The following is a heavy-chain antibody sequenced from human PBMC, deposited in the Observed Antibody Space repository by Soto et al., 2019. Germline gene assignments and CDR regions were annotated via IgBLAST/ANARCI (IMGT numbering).Heavy chain of an antibody. D-gene: IGHD4-17*01. V-gene: IGHV4-59*01. CDR3: ARDRYGDPGGYAFDI. CDR2: IYYSGST. J-gene: IGHJ3*02. CDR1: GGSISSYY. Sequence: QVQLQESGPGLVKPSETLSLTCTVSGGSISSYYWSWIRQPPGKGLEWIGYIYYSGSTNYNPSLKSRVTISVDTSKNQFSLKLSSVTAADTAVYCCARDRYGDPGGYAFDIWGQGTMVTVSS.